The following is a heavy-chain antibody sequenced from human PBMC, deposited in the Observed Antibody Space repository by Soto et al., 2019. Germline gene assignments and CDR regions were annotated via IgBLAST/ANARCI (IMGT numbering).Heavy chain of an antibody. CDR3: AQEVSNGEGEGLDP. Sequence: EVQLLESGGGLVQPGGSLRLSCAASGFTFSSSAMSWVRQAPGKGLEWVSSISGSTDITSYADSVKGRFSISSDTSKNTLYMQMKCLRVEDTDRYYGAQEVSNGEGEGLDPWGQGTLVSVSS. CDR1: GFTFSSSA. J-gene: IGHJ5*02. CDR2: ISGSTDIT. D-gene: IGHD3-10*01. V-gene: IGHV3-23*01.